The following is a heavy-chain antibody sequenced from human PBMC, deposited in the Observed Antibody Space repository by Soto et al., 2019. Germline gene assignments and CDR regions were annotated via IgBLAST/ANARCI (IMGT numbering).Heavy chain of an antibody. CDR1: GFTFTSSA. D-gene: IGHD2-21*01. J-gene: IGHJ4*02. Sequence: SVKGSCTASGFTFTSSAVQWVRQARGQRLEWIGWIVVGSGNTNYAQKFQERVTITRDMSTSTAYMELSSLRSEDTAVYYCAGQGGDSGYFDYWGQGTLVTVS. CDR2: IVVGSGNT. V-gene: IGHV1-58*01. CDR3: AGQGGDSGYFDY.